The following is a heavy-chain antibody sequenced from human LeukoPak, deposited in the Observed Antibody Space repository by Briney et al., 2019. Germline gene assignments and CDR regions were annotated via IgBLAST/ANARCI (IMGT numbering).Heavy chain of an antibody. J-gene: IGHJ1*01. CDR1: GGSFSGYY. Sequence: PSETLSLTCAVYGGSFSGYYWSWIRQPPGKELEWIGEINNSGSTNYNPSLKSRLTISVDTSKNQFSLKLSSVTAADTAVYYCARGYWSSTSCYSQYFQHWGQGTLVTVSS. CDR2: INNSGST. V-gene: IGHV4-34*01. D-gene: IGHD2-2*01. CDR3: ARGYWSSTSCYSQYFQH.